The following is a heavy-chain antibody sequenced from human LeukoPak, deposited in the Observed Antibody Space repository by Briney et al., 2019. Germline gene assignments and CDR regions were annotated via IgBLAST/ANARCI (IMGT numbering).Heavy chain of an antibody. V-gene: IGHV4-39*07. CDR1: GASISTSNYY. CDR3: ARVRAYYYMDV. J-gene: IGHJ6*03. Sequence: SETLSLTCTVSGASISTSNYYWGWIRQPPGKGLEWIGSFYYSGSTFYNPSLKSRVSISVDTSKNQFSLKLSSVTAADTAVYYCARVRAYYYMDVWGKGTTVTVSS. D-gene: IGHD4/OR15-4a*01. CDR2: FYYSGST.